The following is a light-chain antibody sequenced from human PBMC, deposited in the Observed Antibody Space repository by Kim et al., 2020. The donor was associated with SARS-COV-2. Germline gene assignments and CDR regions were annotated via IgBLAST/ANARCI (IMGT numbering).Light chain of an antibody. V-gene: IGLV1-40*01. CDR1: SSNIGAGYV. J-gene: IGLJ2*01. CDR3: QSYDSSLSGSRV. CDR2: GNS. Sequence: VTISCTGSSSNIGAGYVVQWYQQLPGTAPKLLIYGNSNRPSGVPDRFSGSESGTSASLAITGLQAEDEADYYCQSYDSSLSGSRVFGGGTQLTVL.